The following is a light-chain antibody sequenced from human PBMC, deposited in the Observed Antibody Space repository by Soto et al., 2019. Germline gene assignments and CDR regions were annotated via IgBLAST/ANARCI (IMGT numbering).Light chain of an antibody. CDR3: QSYDSSLSGVA. CDR1: SSNIGAGYD. Sequence: QSVLTQPPSVSGAPGQRVTISCTGSSSNIGAGYDVHWYQQLPGTAPKLLIYGNSNRPSGVPDRFSGSKSGTSSSLAITGLQPDDEADYDCQSYDSSLSGVAFGGGTKVTVL. V-gene: IGLV1-40*01. CDR2: GNS. J-gene: IGLJ2*01.